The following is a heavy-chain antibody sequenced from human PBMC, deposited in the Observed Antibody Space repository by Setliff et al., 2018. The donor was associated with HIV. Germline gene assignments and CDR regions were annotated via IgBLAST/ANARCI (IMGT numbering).Heavy chain of an antibody. CDR2: INHTGST. V-gene: IGHV4-34*01. D-gene: IGHD2-2*01. J-gene: IGHJ4*02. CDR3: ARTRGYCSATSCYALRGPDY. Sequence: SETLSLTCAVSGYSISSGYYWSWIRQPPGKGLEWIGEINHTGSTNYIPSLKSRLTMSVDTSKNQFSLKLSSVTAADTAVYYCARTRGYCSATSCYALRGPDYWGQGTLVTVSS. CDR1: GYSISSGYY.